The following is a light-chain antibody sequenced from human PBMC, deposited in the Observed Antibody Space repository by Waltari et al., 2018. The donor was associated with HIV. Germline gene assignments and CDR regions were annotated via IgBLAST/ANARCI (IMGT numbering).Light chain of an antibody. CDR3: AAWDDSLNGHWV. J-gene: IGLJ3*02. Sequence: QSVLTQPPSASGTPGQRVTISCSGSSSNIGSNTVNWYQQLPGTAPKPLIYSNKQRPTGVPDRFSGSKSGTAASLAISGLQSEDEADYYCAAWDDSLNGHWVFGGGTKLTVL. V-gene: IGLV1-44*01. CDR2: SNK. CDR1: SSNIGSNT.